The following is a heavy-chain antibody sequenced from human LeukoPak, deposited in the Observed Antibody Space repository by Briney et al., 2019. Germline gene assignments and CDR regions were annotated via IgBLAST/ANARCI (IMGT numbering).Heavy chain of an antibody. CDR1: GGSISSYY. Sequence: SETLSLTCTVSGGSISSYYWSWIRQPPGEGLEWIGYIYYSGSTNYNPSLKSRVTISVDTTKNQFSLKLSSVTAADTAVYYCARDYYDSSGYYYIDDWYFDLWGRGTLVTVSS. J-gene: IGHJ2*01. CDR3: ARDYYDSSGYYYIDDWYFDL. V-gene: IGHV4-59*01. CDR2: IYYSGST. D-gene: IGHD3-22*01.